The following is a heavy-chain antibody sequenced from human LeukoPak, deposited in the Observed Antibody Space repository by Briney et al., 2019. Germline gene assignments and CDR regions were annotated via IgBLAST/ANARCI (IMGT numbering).Heavy chain of an antibody. Sequence: GGSLRLSCAASGFTFGSHAMSWVRQAPGKGLEWVSSISGSGGSTDYGDSVKGRFTISRDNSNNTLYVQMNSLRAEDTAVYYCVKGLYSSNWYSFDYWGQGTLVTVSS. CDR2: ISGSGGST. D-gene: IGHD6-13*01. CDR3: VKGLYSSNWYSFDY. CDR1: GFTFGSHA. V-gene: IGHV3-23*01. J-gene: IGHJ4*02.